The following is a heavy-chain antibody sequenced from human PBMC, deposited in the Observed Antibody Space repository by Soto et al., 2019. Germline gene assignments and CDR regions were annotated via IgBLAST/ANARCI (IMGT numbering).Heavy chain of an antibody. D-gene: IGHD3-22*01. V-gene: IGHV1-18*04. J-gene: IGHJ4*02. CDR1: GYTFSNYD. CDR3: ARERVNTGWYGFDH. CDR2: VSNKNGVT. Sequence: GASVKVSCKTSGYTFSNYDFSWVRQAPGQGLEWMGWVSNKNGVTNYAEKFRDRVTMTTDISTNTIYMELRSLRSDDPAVYFCARERVNTGWYGFDHWGQGTQVTVSS.